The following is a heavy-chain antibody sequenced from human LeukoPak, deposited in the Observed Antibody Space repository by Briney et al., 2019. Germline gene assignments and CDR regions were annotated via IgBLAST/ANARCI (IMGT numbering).Heavy chain of an antibody. V-gene: IGHV3-48*03. D-gene: IGHD6-19*01. CDR3: ARVASNCFDY. Sequence: GGSLRLSCAASGFTCSSYEMKWVRQAPGKGLEWVSYFSSSGSTIHYADSVKGRFTISRDNAKNSMYLQMNSLRAEGTAVYYCARVASNCFDYWGQGTLVTVSS. CDR1: GFTCSSYE. J-gene: IGHJ4*02. CDR2: FSSSGSTI.